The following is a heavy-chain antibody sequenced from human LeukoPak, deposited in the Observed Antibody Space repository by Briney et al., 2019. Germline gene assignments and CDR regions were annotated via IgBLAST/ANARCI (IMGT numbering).Heavy chain of an antibody. CDR3: ARQVEYCSGGSCYITYNWFDP. D-gene: IGHD2-15*01. Sequence: SETLSLTCAVYGGSFSGYYWSWIRQPPGKGLEWVGEINHIGSTNYNPSLKSRVTISVDTSKNQFSLKLSSVTAADTAVYYCARQVEYCSGGSCYITYNWFDPWGQGTLVTVSS. CDR2: INHIGST. V-gene: IGHV4-34*01. CDR1: GGSFSGYY. J-gene: IGHJ5*02.